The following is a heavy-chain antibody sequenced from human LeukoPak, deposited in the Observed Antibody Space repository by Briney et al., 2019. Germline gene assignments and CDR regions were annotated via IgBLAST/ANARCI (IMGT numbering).Heavy chain of an antibody. CDR1: GFTVSSNY. Sequence: GGSLRLSCAASGFTVSSNYMSWVRQAPGKGLEWVSVIYSGGSTYYADSVKGRFTISRDNSKNTLYLQMNSLRAEDTAVYYCARLFRRRGVFWSGYNYWGQGTLVTVSS. V-gene: IGHV3-53*01. J-gene: IGHJ4*02. D-gene: IGHD3-3*01. CDR3: ARLFRRRGVFWSGYNY. CDR2: IYSGGST.